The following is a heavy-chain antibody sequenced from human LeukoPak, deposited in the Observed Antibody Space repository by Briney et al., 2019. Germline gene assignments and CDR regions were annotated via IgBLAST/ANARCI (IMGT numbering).Heavy chain of an antibody. V-gene: IGHV1-8*01. J-gene: IGHJ6*03. CDR3: ARSAAGTFYYYYYYMDV. CDR1: GYTFTSYD. CDR2: MNPNSGNT. Sequence: EASVKVSCKASGYTFTSYDINWVRQATGQGLEWMGWMNPNSGNTGYAQKFQGRVTMTRNTSISTAYMELSSLRSEDTAVCYCARSAAGTFYYYYYYMDVWGKGTTVTVSS. D-gene: IGHD6-13*01.